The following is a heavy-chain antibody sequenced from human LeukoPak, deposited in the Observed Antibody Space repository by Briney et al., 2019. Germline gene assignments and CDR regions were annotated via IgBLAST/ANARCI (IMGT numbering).Heavy chain of an antibody. V-gene: IGHV4-34*01. CDR2: INHSGST. CDR1: GGSFSGYY. D-gene: IGHD6-19*01. J-gene: IGHJ4*02. CDR3: ARGFTSGWNEIFDY. Sequence: SETLSLTCAVYGGSFSGYYWSWIRQPPGKGLEWIGEINHSGSTKYNPSLKSRVTISVAMSKNQFSLKLSSVTAADTAVYYCARGFTSGWNEIFDYWGQGTLVTVSS.